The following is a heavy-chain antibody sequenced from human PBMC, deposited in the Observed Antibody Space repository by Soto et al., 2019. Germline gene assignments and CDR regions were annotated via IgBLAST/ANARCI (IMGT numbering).Heavy chain of an antibody. D-gene: IGHD6-19*01. CDR1: GFTFSSYA. V-gene: IGHV3-64*01. J-gene: IGHJ4*02. Sequence: GGSLRLSCAASGFTFSSYAMHWVRQAPGKGLEYVSAISSNGGSTYYANSVKGRFTISRDNSKNTLYLQMGSLRAEDMAVYYCARDCREGSSGPRWYFYYWGQGTLVTVSS. CDR3: ARDCREGSSGPRWYFYY. CDR2: ISSNGGST.